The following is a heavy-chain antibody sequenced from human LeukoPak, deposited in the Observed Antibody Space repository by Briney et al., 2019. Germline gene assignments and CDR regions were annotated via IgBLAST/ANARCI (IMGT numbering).Heavy chain of an antibody. CDR3: ARAGRLENSSGYLLDFDY. V-gene: IGHV3-21*01. D-gene: IGHD3-22*01. CDR2: ISSSGSYI. CDR1: GFTFSSYS. J-gene: IGHJ4*02. Sequence: PGGSLRLSCAASGFTFSSYSMNWVRQAPGKGLEWVSSISSSGSYIYYADSVKGRFTISRDNAKNSLCLQMNSLRAEDTAVYYCARAGRLENSSGYLLDFDYWGQGTLVTVSS.